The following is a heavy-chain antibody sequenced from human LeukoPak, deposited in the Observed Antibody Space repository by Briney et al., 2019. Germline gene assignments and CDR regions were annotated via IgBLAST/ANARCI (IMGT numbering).Heavy chain of an antibody. CDR1: GFTFSSYA. CDR2: ISGSGGT. D-gene: IGHD1-7*01. J-gene: IGHJ3*02. Sequence: GGSLRLSCAASGFTFSSYAMSWVRQAPGKGLEWVSAISGSGGTYYADSVKGRFTISRDNSKNTLYLQMNSLRAEDTAVYYCARRWDYQTTDAFDIWGQGTMVTVSS. CDR3: ARRWDYQTTDAFDI. V-gene: IGHV3-23*01.